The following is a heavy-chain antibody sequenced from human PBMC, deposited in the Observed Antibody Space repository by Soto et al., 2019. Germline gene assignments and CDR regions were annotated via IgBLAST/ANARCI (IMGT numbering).Heavy chain of an antibody. CDR1: GFTFSSYG. Sequence: QVQLVESGGGVVQPGRSLRLSCAASGFTFSSYGMHWVRQAPGKGLEWVAVRSYDGSNKYYADSVKGRFTISRDNSKNALYLQMNSLRAEDTAVYYCAKGYDSSGYYHFDYWGQGTLVTVSS. CDR3: AKGYDSSGYYHFDY. CDR2: RSYDGSNK. J-gene: IGHJ4*02. D-gene: IGHD3-22*01. V-gene: IGHV3-30*18.